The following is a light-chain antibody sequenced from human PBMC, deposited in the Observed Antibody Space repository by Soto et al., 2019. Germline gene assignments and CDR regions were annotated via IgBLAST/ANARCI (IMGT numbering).Light chain of an antibody. J-gene: IGLJ3*02. CDR1: SSNIGSKY. Sequence: QYVLTQPPSASGTPGQRVTISCSGSSSNIGSKYVYWYQQLPGTAPKLLIYRNDQRPSGVPDRFSGSKSGTSASLAISGLRSEDEADYYCAAWDGSLSGWVFGGGTKLTVL. CDR3: AAWDGSLSGWV. CDR2: RND. V-gene: IGLV1-47*01.